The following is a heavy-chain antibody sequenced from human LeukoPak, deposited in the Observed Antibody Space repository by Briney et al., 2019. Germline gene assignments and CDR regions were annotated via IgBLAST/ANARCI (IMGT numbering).Heavy chain of an antibody. D-gene: IGHD2-2*01. CDR1: GFTFSNAW. CDR2: IKSKTDGGTT. J-gene: IGHJ6*02. CDR3: TTCGIVVVPAAHYYYYGMDV. V-gene: IGHV3-15*01. Sequence: GGSLRLSCAASGFTFSNAWMSWVRQAPGKGLEWVGRIKSKTDGGTTDYAAPVKGRFTISRDDSKNTLYLQMNSLKTEDTAVYYCTTCGIVVVPAAHYYYYGMDVWGQGATVTVSS.